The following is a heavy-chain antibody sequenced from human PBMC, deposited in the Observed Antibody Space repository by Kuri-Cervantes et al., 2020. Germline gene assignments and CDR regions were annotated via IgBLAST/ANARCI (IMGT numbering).Heavy chain of an antibody. D-gene: IGHD4-17*01. Sequence: SVKVSCKASGYTFTSYGISWVRQAPGQGLEWMGWISAYNGNTNYAQKLQGRVTMTTDTSTSTAYMELRSLRAEDTAVYYCAKEKWTTVTPYFDYWGQGTLVTVSS. V-gene: IGHV1-18*01. CDR3: AKEKWTTVTPYFDY. CDR2: ISAYNGNT. J-gene: IGHJ4*02. CDR1: GYTFTSYG.